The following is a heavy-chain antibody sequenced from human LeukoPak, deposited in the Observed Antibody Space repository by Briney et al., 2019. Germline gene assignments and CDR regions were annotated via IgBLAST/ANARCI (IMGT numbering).Heavy chain of an antibody. CDR3: ARSGWPYYFDY. J-gene: IGHJ4*02. V-gene: IGHV3-74*01. CDR1: GFTFSSYW. D-gene: IGHD3-22*01. Sequence: GGSLRLSCAACGFTFSSYWMHWVRHAPGKGLVWVSRIHSDASSTSSAHSVRGRFTISRDDAKSTLYLQMNSLRAEDTAVYYCARSGWPYYFDYWGQGTLVTVSS. CDR2: IHSDASST.